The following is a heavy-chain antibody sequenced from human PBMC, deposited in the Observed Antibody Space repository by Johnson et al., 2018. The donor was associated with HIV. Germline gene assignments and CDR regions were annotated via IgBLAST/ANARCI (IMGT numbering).Heavy chain of an antibody. CDR3: ARVGGSWMLDAFDI. D-gene: IGHD3-10*01. CDR1: GFTLRNCA. J-gene: IGHJ3*02. V-gene: IGHV3-23*04. Sequence: VQLVESGGGLVQPGGSLRLSCAASGFTLRNCAINWGRRAPGKGLGWVSHITRTDLRTFYADSVKGRFTISRDNSKNTLYLQMNSLRAGDSAVYYCARVGGSWMLDAFDIWGQGTVVTVSS. CDR2: ITRTDLRT.